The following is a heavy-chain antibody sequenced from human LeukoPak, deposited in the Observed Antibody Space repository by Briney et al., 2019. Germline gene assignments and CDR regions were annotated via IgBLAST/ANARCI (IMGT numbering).Heavy chain of an antibody. CDR3: AGAGWGSIHY. Sequence: GGSLRLSCVASGCTFSGYSMAWVRQAPGKGLEWVAIIRPDANAGSYVHPMRGLTTFPRDHAKNSQYLHSDILRAETTVLYFCAGAGWGSIHYWGEGALVTVPS. D-gene: IGHD7-27*01. J-gene: IGHJ4*02. CDR1: GCTFSGYS. V-gene: IGHV3-7*01. CDR2: IRPDANAG.